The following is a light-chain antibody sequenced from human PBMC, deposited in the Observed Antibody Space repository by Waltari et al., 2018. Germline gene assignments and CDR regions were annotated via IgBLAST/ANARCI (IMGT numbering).Light chain of an antibody. V-gene: IGKV1-27*01. CDR3: QKYDRAPFT. J-gene: IGKJ4*01. Sequence: DIQMTQSPSFLSASVADTVTITCRASQAIRDYLAWYQQQAGKTPRLLMFSASTLQSGVPSRFSGSGSGTDFSLTISNLQPEDVATYFCQKYDRAPFTFGSGTKIDVK. CDR1: QAIRDY. CDR2: SAS.